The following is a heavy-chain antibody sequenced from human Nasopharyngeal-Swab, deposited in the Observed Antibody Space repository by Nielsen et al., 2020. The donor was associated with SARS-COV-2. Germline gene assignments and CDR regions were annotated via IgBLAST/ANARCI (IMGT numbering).Heavy chain of an antibody. V-gene: IGHV3-33*01. Sequence: GESLKISCAASGFTFSSYGMHWVRQAPGKGLEWVAVIWYDGSNKYYADSVKGRFTISRDNSKNTLYLQMNSLRAEDTAVYYCARSQALPPPDYWGQGTLVTVSS. CDR1: GFTFSSYG. CDR2: IWYDGSNK. J-gene: IGHJ4*02. D-gene: IGHD1-14*01. CDR3: ARSQALPPPDY.